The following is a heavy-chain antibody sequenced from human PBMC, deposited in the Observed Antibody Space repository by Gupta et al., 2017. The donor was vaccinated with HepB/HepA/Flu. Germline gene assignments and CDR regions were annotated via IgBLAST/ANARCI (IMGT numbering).Heavy chain of an antibody. Sequence: QVQLVQSGAEVKKPGSSVKVSCKASGGNFSSYAISWVRQAPGQGLEWMGRIIPILGIANYAQKFQGRVTITADKSTSTAYMELSSLRSEDTAVYYCARDFRSDRQKNYYYYGMDVWGQGTTVTVSS. V-gene: IGHV1-69*04. CDR2: IIPILGIA. J-gene: IGHJ6*02. CDR1: GGNFSSYA. CDR3: ARDFRSDRQKNYYYYGMDV. D-gene: IGHD3-3*01.